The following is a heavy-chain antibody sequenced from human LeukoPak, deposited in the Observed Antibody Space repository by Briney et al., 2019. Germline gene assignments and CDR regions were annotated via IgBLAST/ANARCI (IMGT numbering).Heavy chain of an antibody. J-gene: IGHJ4*02. Sequence: GASVKVSCKASGYTFTSYDINWVRQATGQGLEWMGWMNPNSGNTGYAQKFQGRVTTTRNTSISTAYMELSSLRSEDTAVYYCARARRASDYGIDYWGQGTLVTVSS. CDR2: MNPNSGNT. CDR3: ARARRASDYGIDY. V-gene: IGHV1-8*01. D-gene: IGHD4-17*01. CDR1: GYTFTSYD.